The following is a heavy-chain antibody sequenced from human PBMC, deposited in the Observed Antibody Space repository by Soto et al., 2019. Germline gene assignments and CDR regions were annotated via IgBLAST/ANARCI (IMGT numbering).Heavy chain of an antibody. V-gene: IGHV3-33*01. D-gene: IGHD6-19*01. CDR2: IWYDGSNK. CDR3: ARDLSDYFDY. J-gene: IGHJ4*02. CDR1: GFTFSSYG. Sequence: QVQLVESGGGVVQPGRSLRLSCAASGFTFSSYGMHWVRQAPGKGLEWVAVIWYDGSNKYYADSVKGRFTISRDNSKNTLYLQMNSLRAEDTVVYYCARDLSDYFDYWGQGTLVTVSS.